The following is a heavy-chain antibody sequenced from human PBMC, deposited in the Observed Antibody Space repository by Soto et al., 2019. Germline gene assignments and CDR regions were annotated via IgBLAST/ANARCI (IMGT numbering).Heavy chain of an antibody. D-gene: IGHD6-13*01. CDR1: GAFISGYY. J-gene: IGHJ5*01. Sequence: PSETLSLNGTVSGAFISGYYWSWIRQPAGKGLEWIGRIYTSGSTKYSPSLKSRATMSVDTSKKQFSLKLNSVTAADTAVYYCARESTVAGTDNWFDSWGQGTLVTVSS. CDR3: ARESTVAGTDNWFDS. CDR2: IYTSGST. V-gene: IGHV4-4*07.